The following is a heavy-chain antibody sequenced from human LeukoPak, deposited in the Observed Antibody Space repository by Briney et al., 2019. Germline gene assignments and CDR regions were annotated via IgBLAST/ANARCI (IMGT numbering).Heavy chain of an antibody. D-gene: IGHD6-19*01. CDR1: GGTFSSYA. Sequence: SVKVSCKASGGTFSSYAISWVRQAPGQGLEWMGGIIPIFGTANYAQKLQGRVTITADESTSTAYMELSSLRSEDTAVYYCASLGTYSSGFDYWGQGTLVTVSS. CDR2: IIPIFGTA. V-gene: IGHV1-69*13. J-gene: IGHJ4*02. CDR3: ASLGTYSSGFDY.